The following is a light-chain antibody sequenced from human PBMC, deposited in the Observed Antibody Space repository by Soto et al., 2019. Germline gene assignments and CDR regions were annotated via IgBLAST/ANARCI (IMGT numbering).Light chain of an antibody. J-gene: IGKJ1*01. Sequence: DIQMTQSPSTLSASVGDRVTITCRASQSISSWLAWYQQKPGTAPKLLIYKASTLQSGVPSRFSGSGSGTDFTLTITSLQPDASATYYCKQYNDNWTFGQGTKV. CDR2: KAS. CDR3: KQYNDNWT. CDR1: QSISSW. V-gene: IGKV1-5*03.